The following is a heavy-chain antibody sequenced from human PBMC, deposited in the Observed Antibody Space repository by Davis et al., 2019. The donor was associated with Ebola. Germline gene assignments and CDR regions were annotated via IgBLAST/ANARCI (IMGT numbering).Heavy chain of an antibody. V-gene: IGHV5-51*01. Sequence: GESLKISCYGSGYNFRDYWIVWVRQMPGKGLEWMGNIYPGDSDSRYSRSFQGQVTLSADKSIATAYLQWRNLKASDTAIYYCARQGGGSGRLTSFDSWGQGTLVTVSS. D-gene: IGHD1-26*01. CDR2: IYPGDSDS. CDR3: ARQGGGSGRLTSFDS. CDR1: GYNFRDYW. J-gene: IGHJ4*02.